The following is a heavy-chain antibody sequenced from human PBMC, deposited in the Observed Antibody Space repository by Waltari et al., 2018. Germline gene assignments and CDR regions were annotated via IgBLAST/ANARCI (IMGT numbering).Heavy chain of an antibody. CDR1: GYTFSTYA. Sequence: QVPLVQPVSELKKTGCSVIISCTDSGYTFSTYAINWVRHAPDKVPQWMGWIHPSTGNPTYARDFIGRFVFSLDSSVTTAYLEISDLKTEDTAVYYCARGLRFTESLDSWGRGTLVTVSS. CDR2: IHPSTGNP. J-gene: IGHJ4*02. CDR3: ARGLRFTESLDS. V-gene: IGHV7-4-1*02. D-gene: IGHD4-4*01.